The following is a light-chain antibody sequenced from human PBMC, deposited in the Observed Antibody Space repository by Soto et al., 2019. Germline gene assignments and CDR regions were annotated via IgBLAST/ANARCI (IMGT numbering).Light chain of an antibody. CDR2: DAS. Sequence: DIQLTQSPSPQSASVGDRVTITCRASPTIDKTLAWYQQKPGKAPQLLIFDASTLETGVRFRFSGSGSWTDFSLSINSLQPEDFGTYYGQQYDLYWTFGQGTNVEI. CDR3: QQYDLYWT. V-gene: IGKV1-5*01. CDR1: PTIDKT. J-gene: IGKJ1*01.